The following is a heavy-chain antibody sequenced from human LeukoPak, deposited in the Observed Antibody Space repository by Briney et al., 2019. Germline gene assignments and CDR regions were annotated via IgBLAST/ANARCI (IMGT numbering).Heavy chain of an antibody. CDR1: GGSFSGYY. CDR2: INHSGST. V-gene: IGHV4-34*01. D-gene: IGHD1-26*01. Sequence: PETLSLTCAVYGGSFSGYYWSWIRQPPGKGLEWIGEINHSGSTNYNPSLKSRVTISVDTSKNQFSLKLSSVTAADTAVYYCARNRYSDFDYWGQGTLVTVSS. CDR3: ARNRYSDFDY. J-gene: IGHJ4*02.